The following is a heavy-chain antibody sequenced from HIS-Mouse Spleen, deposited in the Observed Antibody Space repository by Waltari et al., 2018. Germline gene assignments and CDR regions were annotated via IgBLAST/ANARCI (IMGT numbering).Heavy chain of an antibody. Sequence: QLQLQESGPGLVKPSEPLSLTCTVSGGSIGSSRYYWSRIRQPPGKGLEWIGSIYYSGSTYYNPSLNSRVTISVDTSKNQFSLKLSSVTAADTAVCYCAREIPYSSSWYDWYFDLWGRGTLVTVSS. V-gene: IGHV4-39*07. CDR1: GGSIGSSRYY. CDR2: IYYSGST. CDR3: AREIPYSSSWYDWYFDL. D-gene: IGHD6-13*01. J-gene: IGHJ2*01.